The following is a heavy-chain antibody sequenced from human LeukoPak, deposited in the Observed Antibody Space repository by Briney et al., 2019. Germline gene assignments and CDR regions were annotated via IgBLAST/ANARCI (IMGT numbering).Heavy chain of an antibody. J-gene: IGHJ4*02. D-gene: IGHD1-26*01. CDR1: GFTFSSYS. CDR3: AKDRGGGSYSGGVTFDY. CDR2: ISGSGGST. V-gene: IGHV3-23*01. Sequence: PGGSLRLSCAASGFTFSSYSMNWVRQAPGKGLEWVSAISGSGGSTYYADSVKGRFTISRDNSKNTLYLQMNSLRAEDTAVYYCAKDRGGGSYSGGVTFDYWGQGTLVTVSS.